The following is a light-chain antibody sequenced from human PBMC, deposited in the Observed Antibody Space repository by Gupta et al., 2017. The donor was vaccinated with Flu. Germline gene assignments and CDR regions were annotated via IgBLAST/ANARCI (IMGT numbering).Light chain of an antibody. V-gene: IGKV1-39*01. CDR2: AAS. J-gene: IGKJ4*01. CDR3: QQSYSTRLT. Sequence: DLQLTHSPSSLSASIGDRVTITCRASQSISSYLNWYQQKPGKAPKLLIYAASSLQSGVPSRFSGDGSGTDFTLTIISLQPEDFATYYYQQSYSTRLTFGGGTKVEIK. CDR1: QSISSY.